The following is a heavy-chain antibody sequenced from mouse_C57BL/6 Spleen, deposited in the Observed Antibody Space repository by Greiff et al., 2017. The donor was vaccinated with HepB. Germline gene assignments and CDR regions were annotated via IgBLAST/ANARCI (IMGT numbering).Heavy chain of an antibody. CDR3: TRADYYGSSSFDY. CDR1: GFTFSSYA. D-gene: IGHD1-1*01. CDR2: ISSGGDYI. V-gene: IGHV5-9-1*02. Sequence: EVMLVESGEGLVKPGGSLKLSCAASGFTFSSYAMSWVRQTPEKRLEWVAYISSGGDYIYYADTVNGRFTISRDNARNTLYLQMSSLKSEDTAMYYCTRADYYGSSSFDYWGQGTTLTVSS. J-gene: IGHJ2*01.